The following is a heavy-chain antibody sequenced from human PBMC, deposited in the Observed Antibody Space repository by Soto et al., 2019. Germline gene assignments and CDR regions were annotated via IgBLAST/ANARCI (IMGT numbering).Heavy chain of an antibody. J-gene: IGHJ5*02. D-gene: IGHD6-19*01. CDR1: GYTFTSYY. CDR2: INPSGGST. V-gene: IGHV1-46*01. Sequence: QVQLVQSGAEVKKPGASVKVSCKASGYTFTSYYMHWVRQAPGQGLEWMGIINPSGGSTSYAQKFQGRVTMTRDTSTSTVYMELSRLRSEDTAVYYCARDGTVAGTWAVWFDPWGQGTLVTVSS. CDR3: ARDGTVAGTWAVWFDP.